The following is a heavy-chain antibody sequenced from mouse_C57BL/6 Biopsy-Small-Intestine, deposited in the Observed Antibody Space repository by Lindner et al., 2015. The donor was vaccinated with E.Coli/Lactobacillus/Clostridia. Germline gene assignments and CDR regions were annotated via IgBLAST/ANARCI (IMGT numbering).Heavy chain of an antibody. Sequence: VQLQESGPELVKPGASVKISCKASGYSFTGYYMNWVKQSPEKSLEWIGEINPSTGGTTYNQKFKAKATLTVDKSSSTAYMQLKSLTSEDSAVYYCARSRDWYFDVWGTGTTVTVSS. J-gene: IGHJ1*03. CDR1: GYSFTGYY. V-gene: IGHV1-42*01. CDR2: INPSTGGT. CDR3: ARSRDWYFDV.